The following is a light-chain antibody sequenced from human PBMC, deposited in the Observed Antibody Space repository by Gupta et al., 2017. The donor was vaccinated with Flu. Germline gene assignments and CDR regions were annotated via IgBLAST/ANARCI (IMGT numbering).Light chain of an antibody. CDR2: GNN. CDR1: TSNIGAGYD. J-gene: IGLJ3*02. V-gene: IGLV1-40*01. Sequence: QFVLPQPPSLSGPPGSRVTIPCTGSTSNIGAGYDVHWYQQVPGRAPKRLIFGNNNRHSGGADRFSGSKSGTSASLAIAGLQAEEEADYYCQSYDNSRSGSKVFGGGTKLTVL. CDR3: QSYDNSRSGSKV.